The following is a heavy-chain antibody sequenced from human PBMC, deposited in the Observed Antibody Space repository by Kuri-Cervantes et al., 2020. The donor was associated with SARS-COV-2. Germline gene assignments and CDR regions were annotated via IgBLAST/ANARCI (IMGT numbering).Heavy chain of an antibody. CDR2: IYYSGST. D-gene: IGHD6-19*01. CDR1: GGSVSSGSYY. CDR3: ARDIAVASGYYFDY. V-gene: IGHV4-61*01. J-gene: IGHJ4*02. Sequence: GSLRLSCTVPGGSVSSGSYYWSWIRQPPGKGLEWIGYIYYSGSTNYNPSLKSRVTISVDTSKNQFSLKLSSVTAADTAVYYCARDIAVASGYYFDYWGQGTLVTVSS.